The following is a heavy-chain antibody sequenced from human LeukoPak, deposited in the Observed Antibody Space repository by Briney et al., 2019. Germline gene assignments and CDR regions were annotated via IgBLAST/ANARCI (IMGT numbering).Heavy chain of an antibody. V-gene: IGHV3-21*01. CDR2: ISSSSSYI. J-gene: IGHJ6*02. D-gene: IGHD3-10*01. CDR3: VPLMEMVRGVIGRDV. CDR1: GFTFSSYS. Sequence: PGGSLRLSCATSGFTFSSYSMNWVRQAPGKGLEWVSSISSSSSYIYYADSVKGRFTISRDDAKNSLYLQMNSLRDEDTAVYYCVPLMEMVRGVIGRDVWGQGTTVTVSS.